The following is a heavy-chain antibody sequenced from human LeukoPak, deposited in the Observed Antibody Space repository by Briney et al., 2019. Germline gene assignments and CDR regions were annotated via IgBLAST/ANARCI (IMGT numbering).Heavy chain of an antibody. J-gene: IGHJ4*02. V-gene: IGHV3-30-3*01. Sequence: GGSLRLSCTASGFTFNRYTLHWVRQAPGKGLEWVSIISFDGSTKDYADSVKGRFTISRDNSKNTLDLQMSSLRVEDTAVYYCARGVVTAYAAFDFWGQGALVTVSS. CDR3: ARGVVTAYAAFDF. CDR1: GFTFNRYT. CDR2: ISFDGSTK. D-gene: IGHD2-21*02.